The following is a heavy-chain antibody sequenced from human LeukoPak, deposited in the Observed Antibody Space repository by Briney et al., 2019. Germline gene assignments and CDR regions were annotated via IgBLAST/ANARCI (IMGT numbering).Heavy chain of an antibody. V-gene: IGHV3-23*01. CDR2: LTGSGSST. CDR3: ANAPDYGDS. CDR1: GFTFSSYG. J-gene: IGHJ4*02. Sequence: GGSLRLSCAASGFTFSSYGMSWVRQAPGKGLEWVSALTGSGSSTYYADFVKGRFTISRDNSKNTLYLQMNSLRAEDTAVYYCANAPDYGDSWGQGTLVTVSS.